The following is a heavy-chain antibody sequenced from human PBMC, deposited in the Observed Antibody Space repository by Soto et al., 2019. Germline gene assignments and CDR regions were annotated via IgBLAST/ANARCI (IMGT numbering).Heavy chain of an antibody. CDR2: IYYSGST. Sequence: QVQLQQWGAGLLKPSETLSLTCAVYGGSFSGYYWSWIRQPPGKGLEWIGYIYYSGSTNYNPSLKSRVTISVDTSKNQFSLKLSSVTAADTAIYYCARERGEYSGSYGVFDYWGQGTLVTVSS. D-gene: IGHD1-26*01. J-gene: IGHJ4*02. CDR1: GGSFSGYY. CDR3: ARERGEYSGSYGVFDY. V-gene: IGHV4-34*11.